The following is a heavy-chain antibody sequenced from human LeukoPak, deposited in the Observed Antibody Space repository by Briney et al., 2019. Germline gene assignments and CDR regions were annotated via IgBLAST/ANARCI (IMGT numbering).Heavy chain of an antibody. J-gene: IGHJ4*02. V-gene: IGHV1-69*01. CDR1: GGTFSSYA. CDR3: ASEKTYYYDSSGTIDY. CDR2: IIPIFGTA. Sequence: SVKVSCKASGGTFSSYAISWVRQAPGQGLEWMGGIIPIFGTANYAQKFQGRVTITADESTSTAYMELSSLRSEDTAVYYCASEKTYYYDSSGTIDYWGQGTLVTVSS. D-gene: IGHD3-22*01.